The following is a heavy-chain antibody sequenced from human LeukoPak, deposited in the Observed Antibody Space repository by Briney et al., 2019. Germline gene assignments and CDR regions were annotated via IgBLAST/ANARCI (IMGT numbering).Heavy chain of an antibody. D-gene: IGHD4-23*01. CDR1: GFTFSNAW. Sequence: PGGSLRLSCAASGFTFSNAWMSWVRQAPGKGLEWVGRIKSKTDGGTTDYAAPVKGRFTISRDDSKNTLYLQVNSLKTEDTAVYYCTTDPSTVENWFDPWGQGTLVTVSS. V-gene: IGHV3-15*01. J-gene: IGHJ5*02. CDR2: IKSKTDGGTT. CDR3: TTDPSTVENWFDP.